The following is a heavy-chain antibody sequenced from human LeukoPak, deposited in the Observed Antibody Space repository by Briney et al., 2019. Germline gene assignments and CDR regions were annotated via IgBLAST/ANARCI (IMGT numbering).Heavy chain of an antibody. CDR1: GFTFSAFG. D-gene: IGHD5-18*01. CDR2: IPYDGSDK. J-gene: IGHJ4*02. Sequence: GGSLRLSCAASGFTFSAFGMHWVLQAPGKGLEWVTFIPYDGSDKYYADSVKGRFTISRDNSKNTLYLQMNSLRAEDTAVYYCASGDPRRGYSYSLDYWGQGTLVTVSS. V-gene: IGHV3-30*12. CDR3: ASGDPRRGYSYSLDY.